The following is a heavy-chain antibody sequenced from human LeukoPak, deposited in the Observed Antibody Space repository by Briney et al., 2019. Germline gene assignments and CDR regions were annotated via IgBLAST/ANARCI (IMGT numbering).Heavy chain of an antibody. Sequence: GGSLRLSCSASGLTVTNAWMNWVRQAPGEGLDWVGRIASKTDGGATDYAAPVKGRFTISRDDSKNTLNLQMNSLKTEDTPVYYCTTGIRGDWGQGTLVTVSS. D-gene: IGHD3-10*01. CDR1: GLTVTNAW. CDR2: IASKTDGGAT. CDR3: TTGIRGD. J-gene: IGHJ4*02. V-gene: IGHV3-15*07.